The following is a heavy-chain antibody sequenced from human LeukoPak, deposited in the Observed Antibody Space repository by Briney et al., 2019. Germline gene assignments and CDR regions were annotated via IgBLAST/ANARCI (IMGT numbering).Heavy chain of an antibody. Sequence: SETLSLTCAVSGGSISSSNWWSWVRQPPGKGLEWIGEIYHSGSTNYNPSLKSRVSISVDKSKNQFSLKLSSVTAADTAVYYCARAYGSGSYVFDYWGQGTLVTVSS. CDR1: GGSISSSNW. CDR2: IYHSGST. J-gene: IGHJ4*02. CDR3: ARAYGSGSYVFDY. D-gene: IGHD3-10*01. V-gene: IGHV4-4*02.